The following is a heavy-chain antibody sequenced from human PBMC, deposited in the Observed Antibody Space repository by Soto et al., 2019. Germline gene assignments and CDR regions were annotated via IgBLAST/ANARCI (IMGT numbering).Heavy chain of an antibody. V-gene: IGHV4-31*03. Sequence: PSETLSLTCTVSGGSISSEGNYWVWLPQLQGKGREWIRDIYYSGTTYHNPSLRSRLTISGDASKSQFSLKLSSVTAADTALYYCARGRGYSYGPYYFDYWGQGTLVTVSS. J-gene: IGHJ4*02. CDR1: GGSISSEGNY. CDR3: ARGRGYSYGPYYFDY. CDR2: IYYSGTT. D-gene: IGHD5-18*01.